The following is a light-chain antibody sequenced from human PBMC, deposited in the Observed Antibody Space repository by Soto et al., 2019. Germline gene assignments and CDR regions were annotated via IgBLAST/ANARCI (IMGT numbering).Light chain of an antibody. CDR3: QQFNNYLIT. CDR1: QGISSA. J-gene: IGKJ3*01. Sequence: AIQLTQSPSSLSASVGDRVTITCRASQGISSALAWYQQKPGKAPKLLIYDASSLESGVPSRFSGSGSGTDFTLTISSLQPEDFATYYCQQFNNYLITFGPGDQGGYQ. V-gene: IGKV1D-13*01. CDR2: DAS.